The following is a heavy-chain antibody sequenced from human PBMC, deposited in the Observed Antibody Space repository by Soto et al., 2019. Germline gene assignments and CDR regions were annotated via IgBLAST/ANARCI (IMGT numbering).Heavy chain of an antibody. V-gene: IGHV4-31*03. D-gene: IGHD3-3*01. CDR1: GGSISSGGYY. CDR2: IYYSGST. J-gene: IGHJ4*02. CDR3: ARAKNYDFWSGYSSPFDY. Sequence: PSETLSLTCTVSGGSISSGGYYWSWIRQHPGKGLEWIGYIYYSGSTYYNPSLKSRVTISVDTSKNQFSLKLSSVTAADTAVYYCARAKNYDFWSGYSSPFDYWGQGALVTVSS.